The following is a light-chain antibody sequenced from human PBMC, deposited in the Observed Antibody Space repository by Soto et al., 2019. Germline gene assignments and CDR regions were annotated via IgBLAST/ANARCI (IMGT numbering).Light chain of an antibody. CDR1: QSVSRSY. CDR2: GAS. J-gene: IGKJ1*01. Sequence: EIVLTQSPGTLSLSPGERATLSGRASQSVSRSYLAWYQQKPGQAPRLLIYGASNRATGIPDRFSGSGSGTDFTLTISRLEPEDFAVYYCQQYGSSGTFGQGTKVDIK. CDR3: QQYGSSGT. V-gene: IGKV3-20*01.